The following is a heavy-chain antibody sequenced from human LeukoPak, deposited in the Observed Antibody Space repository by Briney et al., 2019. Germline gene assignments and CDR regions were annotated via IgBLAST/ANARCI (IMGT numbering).Heavy chain of an antibody. CDR2: IGASGLNT. V-gene: IGHV3-23*01. CDR3: AKNWDDYDSSGPIDH. J-gene: IGHJ4*02. CDR1: GFSFSAYA. Sequence: GGSLRLSCAASGFSFSAYAMSWVRQAPGKGLEWVSGIGASGLNTYYADTVKGRLTISRDNSNNAVYLQLYSLRVDDTAVYYCAKNWDDYDSSGPIDHWGQGAPVTVSS. D-gene: IGHD3-22*01.